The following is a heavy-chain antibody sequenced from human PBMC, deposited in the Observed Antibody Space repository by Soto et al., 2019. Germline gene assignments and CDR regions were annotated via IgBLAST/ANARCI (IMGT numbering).Heavy chain of an antibody. CDR1: GFSLSTYHMG. CDR3: AHAGDYDLLTFDH. V-gene: IGHV2-5*02. D-gene: IGHD4-17*01. Sequence: QITLKESGPTLVRPAQTLTLTCDFSGFSLSTYHMGVAWIRQLPGKALEWLALIYWDDDKRYSPSLKDRLAISKGTSSNQVVLTITNVDPGDTATYFCAHAGDYDLLTFDHWGPGTLVTVSS. CDR2: IYWDDDK. J-gene: IGHJ4*02.